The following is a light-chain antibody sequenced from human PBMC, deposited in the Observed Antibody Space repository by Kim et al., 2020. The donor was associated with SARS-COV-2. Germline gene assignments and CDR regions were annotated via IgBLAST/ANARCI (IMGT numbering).Light chain of an antibody. CDR2: EDN. V-gene: IGLV6-57*03. CDR1: SGSVDANY. J-gene: IGLJ2*01. CDR3: QSYDSNNHVV. Sequence: KTVISACTRSSGSVDANYVQWYQQRPGSAPTIVIYEDNRRPSGVPNRFSGSIRGSSNSASLTISGLRTEDEADYYCQSYDSNNHVVFGGGTQLTVL.